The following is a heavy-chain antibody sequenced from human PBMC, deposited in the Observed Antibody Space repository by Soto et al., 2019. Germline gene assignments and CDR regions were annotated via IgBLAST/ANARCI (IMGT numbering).Heavy chain of an antibody. Sequence: SETLSLTCGVHGGSISGYYWSWIRQSPGKGLEWNGETDHSGSTNYNPSLRSRVTMSVDTSKNQFSLKLSSVTAADTAVYYCARELDFYDSGTYYKSADWFGPWGQGTLVTVSS. V-gene: IGHV4-34*01. J-gene: IGHJ5*02. D-gene: IGHD3-10*01. CDR3: ARELDFYDSGTYYKSADWFGP. CDR2: TDHSGST. CDR1: GGSISGYY.